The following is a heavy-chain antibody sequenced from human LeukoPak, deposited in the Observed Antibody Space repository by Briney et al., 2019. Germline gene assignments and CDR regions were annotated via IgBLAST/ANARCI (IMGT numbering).Heavy chain of an antibody. CDR1: GFTFSSYG. CDR3: AKPTEYYFDY. J-gene: IGHJ4*02. V-gene: IGHV3-23*01. Sequence: GGTLRLSCAASGFTFSSYGMSWVRQAPGKGLEWVSAISGSGGSTYHADSVKGRFTISRDNSKNTLYLQMNSLRAEDTAVYYCAKPTEYYFDYWGQGTLVTVSS. CDR2: ISGSGGST. D-gene: IGHD4-17*01.